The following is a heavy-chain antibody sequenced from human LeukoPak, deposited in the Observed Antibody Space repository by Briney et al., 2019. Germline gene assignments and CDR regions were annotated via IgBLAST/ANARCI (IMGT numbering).Heavy chain of an antibody. Sequence: ASVKVSCKASGYTFTSCAISWVRQAPGQGLEWMGWISAYNGNTNYAQKLQGRVTITADESTSTAYMELSSLTSDDTAVYYCARMSGYCSGGSCYGNNWFDPWGQGTLVTVSS. CDR3: ARMSGYCSGGSCYGNNWFDP. CDR1: GYTFTSCA. J-gene: IGHJ5*02. CDR2: ISAYNGNT. V-gene: IGHV1-18*01. D-gene: IGHD2-15*01.